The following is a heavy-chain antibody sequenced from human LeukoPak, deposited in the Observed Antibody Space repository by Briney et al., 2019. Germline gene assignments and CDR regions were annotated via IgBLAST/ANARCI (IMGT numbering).Heavy chain of an antibody. CDR1: GFTLSNYY. J-gene: IGHJ4*02. CDR2: ISSSGSTI. CDR3: ARVRYDSGWYDY. V-gene: IGHV3-11*04. D-gene: IGHD6-19*01. Sequence: GGSLRLSCAASGFTLSNYYMSWIRQAPGKGLEWVSYISSSGSTIYYADSVKGRFTISRDNAKNSLYLQMNSLRAGDAAVYYCARVRYDSGWYDYWGQGALVIVSS.